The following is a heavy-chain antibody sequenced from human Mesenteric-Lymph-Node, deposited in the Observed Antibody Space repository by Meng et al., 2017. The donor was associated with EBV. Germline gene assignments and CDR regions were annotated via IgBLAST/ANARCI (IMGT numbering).Heavy chain of an antibody. V-gene: IGHV4-4*02. J-gene: IGHJ5*02. CDR1: GGSISNDHW. CDR3: ARENPARGNWFDP. D-gene: IGHD3-10*01. CDR2: MYHSGST. Sequence: QVQLQESGPGLVRPSGTLYLTCGVSGGSISNDHWWSWVRQPPGKGLEWIGEMYHSGSTNYNPSLKSRVTISVDTSKNQFSLNLYSVTAADTAVYYCARENPARGNWFDPWGQGALVTVSS.